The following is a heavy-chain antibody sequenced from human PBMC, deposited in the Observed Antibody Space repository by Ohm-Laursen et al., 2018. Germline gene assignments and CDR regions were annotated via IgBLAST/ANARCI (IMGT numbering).Heavy chain of an antibody. CDR1: GFPFSTYA. D-gene: IGHD2-21*02. V-gene: IGHV3-23*01. CDR3: AKAGMSTAKGRYYFDS. CDR2: ISGSGGST. Sequence: SLGLSCAASGFPFSTYAMAWVRQAPGRGLEWLSSISGSGGSTYYADSMRGHFTVSRDSSKNTLYLQMNSLRAEDTAVYYCAKAGMSTAKGRYYFDSWGQGTLVTVSS. J-gene: IGHJ4*02.